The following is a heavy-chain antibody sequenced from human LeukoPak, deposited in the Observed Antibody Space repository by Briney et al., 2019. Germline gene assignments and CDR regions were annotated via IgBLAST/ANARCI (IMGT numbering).Heavy chain of an antibody. Sequence: GGSLRLSCAASGSSYGMHWVRQAPGKGLEWVAVISYDGSNEYYADSGKGRFTISRDNSKNTLYLQMNSLRADDTAVYYCAKEDVSGWYGVDYWGRGTLVTVSS. V-gene: IGHV3-30*18. CDR1: GSSYG. D-gene: IGHD6-19*01. CDR2: ISYDGSNE. CDR3: AKEDVSGWYGVDY. J-gene: IGHJ4*02.